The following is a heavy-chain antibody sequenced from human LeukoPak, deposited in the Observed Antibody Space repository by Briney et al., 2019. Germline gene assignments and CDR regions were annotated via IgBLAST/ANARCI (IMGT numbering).Heavy chain of an antibody. D-gene: IGHD6-6*01. J-gene: IGHJ4*02. CDR3: ARTSGESTAALRAPFDY. V-gene: IGHV3-23*01. CDR1: GFTFSSYA. Sequence: GGSLRLSCAASGFTFSSYAMSWVRQAPGKGLEWVSAISGSGGSTYYADSVKGRFTISRDNAKNSLYLQTDSLRAEDAAVYYCARTSGESTAALRAPFDYWGQGTLATVSS. CDR2: ISGSGGST.